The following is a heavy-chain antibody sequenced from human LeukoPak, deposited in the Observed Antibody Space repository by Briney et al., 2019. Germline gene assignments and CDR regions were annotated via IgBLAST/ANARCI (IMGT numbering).Heavy chain of an antibody. V-gene: IGHV4-4*07. J-gene: IGHJ4*02. CDR3: ARVSGYSGYDDLDY. Sequence: PSETLSLTCADSGGSISSYYWSWIRQPGGKGLEWIGRIYTSGSTNYNPSLKSRVTMSVDTSKNQFSLKLSSVTAADTAVYYCARVSGYSGYDDLDYWGQGTLVTVSS. D-gene: IGHD5-12*01. CDR2: IYTSGST. CDR1: GGSISSYY.